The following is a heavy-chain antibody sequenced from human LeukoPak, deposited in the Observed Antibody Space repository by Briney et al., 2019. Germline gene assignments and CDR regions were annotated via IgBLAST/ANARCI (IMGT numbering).Heavy chain of an antibody. J-gene: IGHJ4*02. Sequence: PGGSLRLSCAASGFTFSSYAMSWVRQAPGKGLEWVSTITASSDSTFYADSVKGRFTISRDDSKNTIYLQMNSLRVEDTAMYYCAKDGSGYFYTFDYWGQGTLVTASS. CDR3: AKDGSGYFYTFDY. D-gene: IGHD3-22*01. CDR1: GFTFSSYA. CDR2: ITASSDST. V-gene: IGHV3-23*01.